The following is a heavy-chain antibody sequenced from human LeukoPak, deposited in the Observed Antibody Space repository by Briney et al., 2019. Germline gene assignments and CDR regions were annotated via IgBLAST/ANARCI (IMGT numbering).Heavy chain of an antibody. D-gene: IGHD3-10*01. J-gene: IGHJ4*02. CDR3: AIPGGYGSGSYYFDY. CDR1: GFTFSNYG. Sequence: GGSLRLSCAAPGFTFSNYGMHWVRQAPGKGLEWVAFIRFDGSNDYYADSVKGRFTISRDNSKNTLYLQMNSLRAEDTAVYYCAIPGGYGSGSYYFDYWGQGTLVTVSS. V-gene: IGHV3-30*02. CDR2: IRFDGSND.